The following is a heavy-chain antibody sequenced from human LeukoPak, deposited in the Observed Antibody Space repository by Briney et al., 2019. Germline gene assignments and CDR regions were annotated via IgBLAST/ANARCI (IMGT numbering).Heavy chain of an antibody. V-gene: IGHV4-39*01. D-gene: IGHD3-3*01. CDR1: GGSISSSSYY. CDR3: ARPPRYDFWSGRMPKNYFDY. CDR2: IYYSGST. J-gene: IGHJ4*03. Sequence: PSETLSLTCTVSGGSISSSSYYWGWIRQPPGKGLEWIGSIYYSGSTYYNPSLKSRVTISVDTSKNQFSLKLSSVTAADTAVYYCARPPRYDFWSGRMPKNYFDYWGQGTMVTVSS.